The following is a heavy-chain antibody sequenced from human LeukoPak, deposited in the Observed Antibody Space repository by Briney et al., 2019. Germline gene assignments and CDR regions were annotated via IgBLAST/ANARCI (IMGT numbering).Heavy chain of an antibody. V-gene: IGHV3-15*01. Sequence: GGSLRLSCAASGFTFSNAWMYWVRQAPGKGLEWVGRIKSKISGGTTDYAAPVKGRFTISRDDSKNTLYLQMNSLKTEDTAVYYCTTDAPYYYGSGTKTDAFDLWGQGTMVTVSS. D-gene: IGHD3-10*01. CDR2: IKSKISGGTT. J-gene: IGHJ3*01. CDR3: TTDAPYYYGSGTKTDAFDL. CDR1: GFTFSNAW.